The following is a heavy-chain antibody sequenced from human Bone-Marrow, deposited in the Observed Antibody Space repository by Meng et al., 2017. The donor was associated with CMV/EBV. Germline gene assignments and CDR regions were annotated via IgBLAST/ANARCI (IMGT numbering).Heavy chain of an antibody. CDR2: IKQDGSEK. CDR1: GFTFSSYW. V-gene: IGHV3-7*01. CDR3: ASSYSSRSLPGFDY. D-gene: IGHD6-13*01. Sequence: GESLKISCAASGFTFSSYWMSWVRQAPGKGLEWVANIKQDGSEKYYVDSVKGRFTISRDNAKNSLYLQMNSLRAEDTAVYYCASSYSSRSLPGFDYWGQGTLVTVSS. J-gene: IGHJ4*02.